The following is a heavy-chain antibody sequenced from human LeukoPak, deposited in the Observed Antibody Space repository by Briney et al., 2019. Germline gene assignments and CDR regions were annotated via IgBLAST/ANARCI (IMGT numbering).Heavy chain of an antibody. Sequence: PGGSLRLSCAASGSTFSDAWMSWVRQAPGMGLEWVGRIKSKTDGGTTDYAAPVKGRFTISRDDSKTTLYLQINSLRTDDTAVYYCTADMPTSSRASDYWGQGTLVTVSS. CDR2: IKSKTDGGTT. J-gene: IGHJ4*02. CDR3: TADMPTSSRASDY. D-gene: IGHD1-26*01. V-gene: IGHV3-15*01. CDR1: GSTFSDAW.